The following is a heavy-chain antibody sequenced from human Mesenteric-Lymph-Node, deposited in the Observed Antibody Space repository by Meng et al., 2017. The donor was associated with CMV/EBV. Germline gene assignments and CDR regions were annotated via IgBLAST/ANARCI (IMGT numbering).Heavy chain of an antibody. Sequence: GESLKISCAASGFTFSSYGMHWVRQAPGKGLEWVAFTRYDGSNRYYADSVKGRFTISRDNAKNSLYLQMNSLRAEDTAVYYCAREGSCSSTSCYKYYYYGMDVWGQGTTVTVSS. D-gene: IGHD2-2*02. V-gene: IGHV3-30*02. J-gene: IGHJ6*02. CDR2: TRYDGSNR. CDR3: AREGSCSSTSCYKYYYYGMDV. CDR1: GFTFSSYG.